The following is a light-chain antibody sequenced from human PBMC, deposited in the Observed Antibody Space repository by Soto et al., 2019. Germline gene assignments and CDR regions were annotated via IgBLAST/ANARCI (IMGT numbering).Light chain of an antibody. V-gene: IGLV2-14*01. CDR1: RGDVGTYNF. CDR3: SSYTTSSVV. J-gene: IGLJ2*01. Sequence: QSALTQPASVSGSPAQSMTISCTGTRGDVGTYNFVSWYQQHPGKAPKLMIYDVSNRPSGVSNRFSGSKSGNTASLTISGLQAEDEADYYCSSYTTSSVVVGGGTEVNVL. CDR2: DVS.